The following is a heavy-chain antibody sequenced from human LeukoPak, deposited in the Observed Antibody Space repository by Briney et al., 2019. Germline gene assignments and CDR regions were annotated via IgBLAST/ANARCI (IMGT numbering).Heavy chain of an antibody. CDR1: GGSIRTYY. CDR2: VYHSGST. CDR3: ARGDSSSWYYLDY. V-gene: IGHV4-59*08. J-gene: IGHJ4*02. D-gene: IGHD6-13*01. Sequence: SETLSLTCTVSGGSIRTYYWSWIRQPPGKGLVWIGHVYHSGSTNYNPSLKSRVTISVDTSKSQFSLKLSSVTAADTAVYYCARGDSSSWYYLDYWGQGTLVTVSS.